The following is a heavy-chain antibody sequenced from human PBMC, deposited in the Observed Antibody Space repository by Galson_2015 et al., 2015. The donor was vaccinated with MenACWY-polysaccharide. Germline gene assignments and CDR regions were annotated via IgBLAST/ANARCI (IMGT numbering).Heavy chain of an antibody. D-gene: IGHD3-16*01. CDR1: GFTVSSKY. V-gene: IGHV3-53*01. J-gene: IGHJ4*02. CDR3: VGDSYHTC. Sequence: SLRLSCAASGFTVSSKYMSWVRQAPGKGLEWFSVLYTAGTTSYADSVKGRFTISRDDSKNTLYLQMNSLRVEDTAVYYCVGDSYHTCWGQGILVTVSP. CDR2: LYTAGTT.